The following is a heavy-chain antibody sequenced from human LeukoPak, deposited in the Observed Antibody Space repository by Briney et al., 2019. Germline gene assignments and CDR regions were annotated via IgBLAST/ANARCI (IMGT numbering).Heavy chain of an antibody. Sequence: SETLSLTCTVSGGSISSGGYYWSWIRQHPGKGLEWIGYIYYSGSTYYNPSLKSRVTISVDTSKNQFSLKLSSVTAADTAVYYCASLAIPGYSSGWLGSNDYWGQGTLVTVSS. J-gene: IGHJ4*02. V-gene: IGHV4-31*03. CDR1: GGSISSGGYY. D-gene: IGHD6-19*01. CDR2: IYYSGST. CDR3: ASLAIPGYSSGWLGSNDY.